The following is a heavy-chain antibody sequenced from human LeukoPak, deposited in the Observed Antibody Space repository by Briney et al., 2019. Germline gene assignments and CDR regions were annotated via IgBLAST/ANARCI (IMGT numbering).Heavy chain of an antibody. CDR3: ARQVRSSWWDY. D-gene: IGHD6-13*01. CDR1: GGSISSGSYY. J-gene: IGHJ4*02. Sequence: SETLSLTCTVSGGSISSGSYYWGWIRQPPGKGLEWIGSIYYSGSTYYNPSLKSRVTISVDTSKNQFSLKLSSVTAADTAVYYCARQVRSSWWDYWGQGTLVTVSS. CDR2: IYYSGST. V-gene: IGHV4-39*01.